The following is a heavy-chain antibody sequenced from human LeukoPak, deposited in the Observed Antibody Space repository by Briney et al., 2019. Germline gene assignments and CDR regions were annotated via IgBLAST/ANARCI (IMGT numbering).Heavy chain of an antibody. D-gene: IGHD1-26*01. Sequence: ASVKVSCKASGYTFTSYGISWVRQAPGQGLEWMGWISAYNGNTNYAQKLQGRVTMTTDTSTSTAYMELRSLRSDDTAVYYCARLLSGLYYYYGTDVWGQGTTVTVSS. J-gene: IGHJ6*02. V-gene: IGHV1-18*01. CDR2: ISAYNGNT. CDR3: ARLLSGLYYYYGTDV. CDR1: GYTFTSYG.